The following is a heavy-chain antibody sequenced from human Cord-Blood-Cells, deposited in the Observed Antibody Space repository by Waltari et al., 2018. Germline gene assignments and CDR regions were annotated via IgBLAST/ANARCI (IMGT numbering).Heavy chain of an antibody. J-gene: IGHJ2*01. CDR2: IKPSGGST. CDR3: ARGDYSHYWYCDL. V-gene: IGHV1-46*01. CDR1: GYTFTSYY. Sequence: QVQLVQSGAEVKKPGASVKVSCKASGYTFTSYYMHWVRQAPGQGLEWMGRIKPSGGSTRYAQRFQGRVTMTRDTSTSTVYMELSSLRSEDTAVYYCARGDYSHYWYCDLWGRGTLVTVSS. D-gene: IGHD4-4*01.